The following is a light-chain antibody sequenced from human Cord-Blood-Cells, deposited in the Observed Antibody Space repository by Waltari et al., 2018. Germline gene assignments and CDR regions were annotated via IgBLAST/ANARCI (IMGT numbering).Light chain of an antibody. V-gene: IGLV2-11*01. CDR3: CSYAGSYPV. J-gene: IGLJ2*01. Sequence: QSALTQPRSVSGSPRHSVTISCTGTSSDVGGYNYVSWYQQHPGKAPKLMIYDSSKRPSGVPVRFSGSKDGTAASRTLSWLPAEDEAEYSCCSYAGSYPVFGGGTKLTVL. CDR1: SSDVGGYNY. CDR2: DSS.